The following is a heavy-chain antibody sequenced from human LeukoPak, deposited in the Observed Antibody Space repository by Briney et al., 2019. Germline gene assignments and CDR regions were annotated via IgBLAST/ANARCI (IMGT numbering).Heavy chain of an antibody. CDR2: IYTSGST. V-gene: IGHV4-4*09. CDR1: GGSISSYY. J-gene: IGHJ4*02. CDR3: AGHLGS. Sequence: KPSETLSLTCTVSGGSISSYYWSWIRQPPGKGLEWIGYIYTSGSTNYNPSLKSRVTISVDTSKNQFSLKLSSVTAADTAVYYCAGHLGSWGQGTLVTVSS. D-gene: IGHD1-26*01.